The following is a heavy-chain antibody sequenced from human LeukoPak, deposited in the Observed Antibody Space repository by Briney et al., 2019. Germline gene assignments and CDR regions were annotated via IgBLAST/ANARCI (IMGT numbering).Heavy chain of an antibody. CDR3: ARGLVAKSWVTRLNNYYGSGSYYANWFDP. CDR1: GGTFSSYA. V-gene: IGHV1-69*01. J-gene: IGHJ5*02. Sequence: VASVKVSCKASGGTFSSYAISWVRQAPGQGLEWMGGIIPIFGTANYAQKFQGRVTITADESTSTAYMELSSLRSEDTAVYYCARGLVAKSWVTRLNNYYGSGSYYANWFDPWGQGTLVTVSS. CDR2: IIPIFGTA. D-gene: IGHD3-10*01.